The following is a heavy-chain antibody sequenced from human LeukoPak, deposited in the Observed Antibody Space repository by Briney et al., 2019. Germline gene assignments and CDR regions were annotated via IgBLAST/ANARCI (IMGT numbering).Heavy chain of an antibody. CDR3: ARGFGVGASNRYQFDY. J-gene: IGHJ4*02. CDR1: GYTFTSYY. V-gene: IGHV1-46*01. Sequence: ASVKVSCKASGYTFTSYYIHWVRQAPGQGLEWMGIINPSGGSTSYAQKFQGRVTMTRDTSTSTVYMELSSLRSEDTAVYYCARGFGVGASNRYQFDYWGQGTLVTVSS. D-gene: IGHD1-26*01. CDR2: INPSGGST.